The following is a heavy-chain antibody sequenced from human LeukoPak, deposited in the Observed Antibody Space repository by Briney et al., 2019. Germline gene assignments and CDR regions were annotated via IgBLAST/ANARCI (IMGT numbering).Heavy chain of an antibody. Sequence: PGGSVRLSCGASGFTFSSYAMSWVRQAPGKGLEWVSAISGSGGSTYYADSVKGRFTISRDNSKNTLYLQMNSLRAEDTAVYYCAKVALSIAAAGPHEGYFDYWGQGTLVTVSS. D-gene: IGHD6-13*01. CDR1: GFTFSSYA. CDR3: AKVALSIAAAGPHEGYFDY. CDR2: ISGSGGST. J-gene: IGHJ4*02. V-gene: IGHV3-23*01.